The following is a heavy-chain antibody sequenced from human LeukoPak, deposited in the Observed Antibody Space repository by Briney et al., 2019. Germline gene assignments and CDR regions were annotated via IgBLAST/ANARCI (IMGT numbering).Heavy chain of an antibody. V-gene: IGHV1-2*02. Sequence: ASVKVSCKASGYTFTAYYIHWVRLAPGQGLEWMGWINPNSGGTNYAQKFQGRVSVTRDTSISTVYMEVSRLRSDDTAVYYCVHMGASAFDIWGQGTMVTVSS. CDR2: INPNSGGT. CDR1: GYTFTAYY. J-gene: IGHJ3*02. CDR3: VHMGASAFDI. D-gene: IGHD1-26*01.